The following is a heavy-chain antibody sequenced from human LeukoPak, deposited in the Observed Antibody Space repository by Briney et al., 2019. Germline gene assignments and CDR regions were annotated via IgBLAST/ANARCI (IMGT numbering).Heavy chain of an antibody. CDR1: GYTFTSYG. V-gene: IGHV1-18*01. J-gene: IGHJ6*03. D-gene: IGHD3-10*01. CDR3: ARASMVRGVITSYYYYYMDV. Sequence: ASVKVSCKASGYTFTSYGISWVRQAPGQGLEWMGWISAYNGNTNYAQKLQGRVTMTTDTSTSTAYMELRSLRSDDTAVYYCARASMVRGVITSYYYYYMDVWGKGTTVTISS. CDR2: ISAYNGNT.